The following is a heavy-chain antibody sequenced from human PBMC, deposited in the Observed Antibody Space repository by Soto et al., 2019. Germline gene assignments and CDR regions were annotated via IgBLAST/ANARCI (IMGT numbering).Heavy chain of an antibody. CDR2: ISSSGFT. J-gene: IGHJ4*02. CDR1: GGSITPYY. V-gene: IGHV4-59*01. CDR3: VRDCYISSCFDL. D-gene: IGHD6-13*01. Sequence: QVQLQESGPGLVKPSETLSLTCTVSGGSITPYYWSWIRQPPGKRLEWIGYISSSGFTNYNPSLNSRVTISVDTSKNQFSLKLSSVTAADTAVYYCVRDCYISSCFDLWGQGTLVTVSS.